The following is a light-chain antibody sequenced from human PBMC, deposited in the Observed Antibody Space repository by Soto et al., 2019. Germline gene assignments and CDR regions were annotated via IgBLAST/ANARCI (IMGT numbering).Light chain of an antibody. CDR2: GVS. CDR1: RGIGNY. V-gene: IGKV1-16*01. Sequence: DLQMTQSPSSLSASVGDRVTITCRASRGIGNYLAWIQQRPGKAPKSLIYGVSSLQSWAPFRFSASGSGTDFSLTITNLQPEDFATYYCQQYINHPYTFGQGTKVE. CDR3: QQYINHPYT. J-gene: IGKJ2*01.